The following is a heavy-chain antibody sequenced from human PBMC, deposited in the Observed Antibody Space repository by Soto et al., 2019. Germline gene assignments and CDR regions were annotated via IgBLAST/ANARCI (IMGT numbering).Heavy chain of an antibody. Sequence: QVTLKESGPVLVKPTETLTLTCTVSGFSLSNARMGVSWIRQPPGKALEWLAHIFRNDETAYSTSLKTRLTISKDTSKSQVVLTMANMDPADTATYYCARTVARMDLDYWGQGTLVTVSS. CDR1: GFSLSNARMG. V-gene: IGHV2-26*02. CDR2: IFRNDET. CDR3: ARTVARMDLDY. D-gene: IGHD2-21*01. J-gene: IGHJ4*02.